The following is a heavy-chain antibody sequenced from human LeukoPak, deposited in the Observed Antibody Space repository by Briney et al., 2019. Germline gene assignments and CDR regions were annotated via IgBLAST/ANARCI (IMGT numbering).Heavy chain of an antibody. Sequence: PGGSLRLSCAASGFTFSSYSMNWVRQAPGKGLEWVSSISSSSSYIYYADSVKGRFTISRDNAKNSLYLQMNSLRAEDTAVYYCAKISRGYSYNAYNDMDVWGHGTTVIVSS. J-gene: IGHJ6*03. CDR3: AKISRGYSYNAYNDMDV. V-gene: IGHV3-21*01. CDR2: ISSSSSYI. D-gene: IGHD5-18*01. CDR1: GFTFSSYS.